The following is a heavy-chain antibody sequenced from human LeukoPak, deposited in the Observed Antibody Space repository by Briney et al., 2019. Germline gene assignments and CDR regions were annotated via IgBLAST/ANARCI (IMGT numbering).Heavy chain of an antibody. V-gene: IGHV1-69*05. D-gene: IGHD3-9*01. Sequence: ASVKVSCKASGGTFSSYAISWVRQAPGQGLEWMGGIIPIFGTANYAQKFQGRVTITTDESTSTAYMELSSLRSEDTAVYYCARDRHDIAAFDIWGQGTMVTVSS. J-gene: IGHJ3*02. CDR3: ARDRHDIAAFDI. CDR1: GGTFSSYA. CDR2: IIPIFGTA.